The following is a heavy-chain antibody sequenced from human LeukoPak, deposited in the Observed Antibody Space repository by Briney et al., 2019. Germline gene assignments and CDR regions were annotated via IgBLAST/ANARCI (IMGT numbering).Heavy chain of an antibody. J-gene: IGHJ6*03. V-gene: IGHV3-20*04. Sequence: RPGGSLRLSCAASGFTFDDYGMSWVRQAPGKGLEWVSGINWNGGSTGYADSVKGRSTISRDNAKNSLYLQMNSLRAEDTALYYCARDAVYSSGWYAPYYHYYYMDVWGKGTTVTVSS. CDR3: ARDAVYSSGWYAPYYHYYYMDV. CDR1: GFTFDDYG. CDR2: INWNGGST. D-gene: IGHD6-19*01.